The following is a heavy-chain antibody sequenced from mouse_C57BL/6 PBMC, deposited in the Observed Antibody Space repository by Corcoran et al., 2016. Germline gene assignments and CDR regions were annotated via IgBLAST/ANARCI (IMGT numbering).Heavy chain of an antibody. V-gene: IGHV5-17*01. D-gene: IGHD1-1*02. CDR1: GFTFSSYG. Sequence: VQLVESGGGVVQPGRSLRLSCAASGFTFSSYGMHWVRQAPGKGLEWVAGIWYDGSNKYYADSVKGRFTISRDNSKNTLYLQMNSLRAEDTAVYYCAREANGVWPNFDYWGQGTLVTVSS. CDR2: IWYDGSNK. CDR3: AREANGVWPNFDY. J-gene: IGHJ4*01.